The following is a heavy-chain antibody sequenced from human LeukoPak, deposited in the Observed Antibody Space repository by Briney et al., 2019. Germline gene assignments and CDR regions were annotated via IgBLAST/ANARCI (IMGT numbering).Heavy chain of an antibody. Sequence: GGSLRLSCAASGFTFSSYGMHWVRQAPGKGLEWVAVIWYDGSNKYYADSVKGRFTISRDNSKNTLYLQMNSLRAEDTAVYYCARGVNREVAFDIWGQGTMVTVSS. CDR2: IWYDGSNK. CDR1: GFTFSSYG. D-gene: IGHD5-24*01. CDR3: ARGVNREVAFDI. J-gene: IGHJ3*02. V-gene: IGHV3-33*01.